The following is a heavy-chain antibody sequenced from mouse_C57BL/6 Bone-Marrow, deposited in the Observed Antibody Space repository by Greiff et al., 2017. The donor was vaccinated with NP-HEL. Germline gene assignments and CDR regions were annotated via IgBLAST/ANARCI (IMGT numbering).Heavy chain of an antibody. CDR3: TTHYDYDGLWYFDV. D-gene: IGHD2-4*01. J-gene: IGHJ1*03. V-gene: IGHV14-4*01. CDR1: GFNIKDDY. CDR2: IDPENGDT. Sequence: EVQLQQSGAELVRPGASVKLSCTASGFNIKDDYMHWVKQRPEQGLEWIGWIDPENGDTEYASKFQGQATITADTSSNTAYLQLSSLTSEDTAVYYCTTHYDYDGLWYFDVWGTGTTVTVSS.